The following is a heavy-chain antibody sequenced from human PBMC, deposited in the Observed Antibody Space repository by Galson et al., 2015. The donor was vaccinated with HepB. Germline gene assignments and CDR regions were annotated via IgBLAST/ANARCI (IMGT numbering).Heavy chain of an antibody. V-gene: IGHV3-48*02. D-gene: IGHD3-3*01. CDR3: ARGRTIFGVVTPLYDY. CDR2: ISSSSSTI. J-gene: IGHJ4*02. Sequence: SLRLSCAASGFTFSSYSMNWVRQAPGKGLEWVSYISSSSSTIYYADSVKGRFTISRDNAKNSLYLQMNSLRDEATAVHYCARGRTIFGVVTPLYDYWGQGTLVTVSS. CDR1: GFTFSSYS.